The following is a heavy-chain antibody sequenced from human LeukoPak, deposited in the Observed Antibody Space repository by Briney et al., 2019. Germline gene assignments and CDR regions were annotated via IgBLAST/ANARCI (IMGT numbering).Heavy chain of an antibody. CDR3: ASTYCSSTSCYIGVLFDP. Sequence: SETLSLTCTVSGGSISSYYWSWIRQPAGKGLEWIGRIYTSGSTNYNPSLKSRVTMSVDTSKNQFSLKLSSVTAADTAVYYCASTYCSSTSCYIGVLFDPWGQGTLVTVSS. J-gene: IGHJ5*02. CDR1: GGSISSYY. V-gene: IGHV4-4*07. CDR2: IYTSGST. D-gene: IGHD2-2*01.